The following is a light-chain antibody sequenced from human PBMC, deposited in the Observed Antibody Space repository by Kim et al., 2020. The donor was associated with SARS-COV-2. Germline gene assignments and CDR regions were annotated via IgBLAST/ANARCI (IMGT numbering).Light chain of an antibody. CDR1: SLRSYY. CDR2: GRN. V-gene: IGLV3-19*01. J-gene: IGLJ2*01. Sequence: SSELTQDPAVSVALGQTVRITCQVDSLRSYYATWYQQKPRQAPVLVIYGRNNRPSGIPDRFSGSASGNTASLTISGAQAEDEADFYCQSRDSGGSVIFGGGTQLTVL. CDR3: QSRDSGGSVI.